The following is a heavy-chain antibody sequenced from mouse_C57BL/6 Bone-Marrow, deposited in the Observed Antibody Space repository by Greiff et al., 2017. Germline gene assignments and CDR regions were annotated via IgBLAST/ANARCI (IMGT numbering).Heavy chain of an antibody. Sequence: QVQLQQSGAELVRPGTSVKVSCKASGYAFTNYLIEWVKQRPGQGLEWIGVINPGSGGTNYNEKFKGKATLTADKSSSTAYMQLSSLTSEDSAVYCCARRAAQAPWFAYWGQGTLVTVSA. CDR2: INPGSGGT. D-gene: IGHD3-2*02. CDR1: GYAFTNYL. J-gene: IGHJ3*01. CDR3: ARRAAQAPWFAY. V-gene: IGHV1-54*01.